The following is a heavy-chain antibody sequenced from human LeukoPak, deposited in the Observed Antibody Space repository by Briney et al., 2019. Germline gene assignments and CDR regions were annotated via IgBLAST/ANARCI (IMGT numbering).Heavy chain of an antibody. CDR2: IYYSGSA. Sequence: SETLSLTCNVSGGSISRGGYYWSWIRRHPGKGLEWFGYIYYSGSAYYNPSLKSRVTISVDTSKNQFSLKLSSVTAADTAVYYCARYGIKRIVGATVGFDYWGQGTLVTVSS. V-gene: IGHV4-61*08. D-gene: IGHD1-26*01. J-gene: IGHJ4*02. CDR1: GGSISRGGYY. CDR3: ARYGIKRIVGATVGFDY.